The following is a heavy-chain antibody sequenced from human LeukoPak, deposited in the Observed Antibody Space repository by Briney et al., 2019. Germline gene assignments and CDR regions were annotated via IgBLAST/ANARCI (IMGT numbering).Heavy chain of an antibody. V-gene: IGHV4-39*01. Sequence: SETLSPTCTVSGGSISSSSYYWGWIRQPPGKGLEWIGSIYYSGSTYYNPSLKSRVTISVDTSKNQFSLKLSSVTAADTAVYYCAGIQLWLRVFDYWGQGTLVTVSS. D-gene: IGHD5-18*01. J-gene: IGHJ4*02. CDR1: GGSISSSSYY. CDR3: AGIQLWLRVFDY. CDR2: IYYSGST.